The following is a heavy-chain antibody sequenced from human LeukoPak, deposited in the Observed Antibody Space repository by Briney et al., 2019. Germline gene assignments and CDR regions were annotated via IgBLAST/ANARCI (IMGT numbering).Heavy chain of an antibody. V-gene: IGHV4-4*07. CDR1: GGSISSSY. J-gene: IGHJ3*02. CDR3: ARSRFEELLVAFDI. Sequence: SQTLSLTCTVSGGSISSSYWSWIRQPAGKGLEWIGRIYASGSTNYNPSLRSRVTMSVDTSKNQFSLRLSSVTAADTAVYYCARSRFEELLVAFDIWGQGTMVIVSS. D-gene: IGHD3-10*01. CDR2: IYASGST.